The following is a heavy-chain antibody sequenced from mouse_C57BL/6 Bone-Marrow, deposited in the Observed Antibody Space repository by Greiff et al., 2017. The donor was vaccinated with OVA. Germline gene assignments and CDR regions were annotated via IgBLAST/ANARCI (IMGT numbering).Heavy chain of an antibody. CDR3: ASLLRLDFDY. CDR1: GYAFSSSW. D-gene: IGHD1-2*01. V-gene: IGHV1-82*01. J-gene: IGHJ2*01. Sequence: QVQLQQSGPELVKPGASVKISCKASGYAFSSSWMNWVKLRPGKGLAWIGRISPGDGDPNYTGKFKGKATLTADQSSSTAYMQLSSLTSEDSAVYFCASLLRLDFDYWGQGTTLTVSS. CDR2: ISPGDGDP.